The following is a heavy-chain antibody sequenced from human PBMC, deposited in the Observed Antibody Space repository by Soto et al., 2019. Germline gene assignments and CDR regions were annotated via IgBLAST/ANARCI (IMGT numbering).Heavy chain of an antibody. Sequence: ASVKVSCKASGYTFTSYAMHWVRQAPGQRLERMGWINAGNGNTKYSQKFQGRVTITRDTSASTAYMELSSLRSEDTAVYYCARGPGTDPVDYWGQGTLVTVSS. CDR2: INAGNGNT. J-gene: IGHJ4*02. CDR3: ARGPGTDPVDY. V-gene: IGHV1-3*01. CDR1: GYTFTSYA.